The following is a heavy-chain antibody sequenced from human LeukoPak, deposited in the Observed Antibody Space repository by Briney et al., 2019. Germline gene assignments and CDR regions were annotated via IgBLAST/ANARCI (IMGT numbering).Heavy chain of an antibody. D-gene: IGHD3-16*01. V-gene: IGHV4-34*01. J-gene: IGHJ6*03. CDR1: GGSVSGHY. CDR2: INQSGST. Sequence: SETLSLTCADYGGSVSGHYWSWIRQPPGKGLEWIGEINQSGSTNYNPSLKSRVTIFADTSKKQVSLKLIYVAAADTALYYCARGPVLQRRGVYMDVWGKGTTVTVSS. CDR3: ARGPVLQRRGVYMDV.